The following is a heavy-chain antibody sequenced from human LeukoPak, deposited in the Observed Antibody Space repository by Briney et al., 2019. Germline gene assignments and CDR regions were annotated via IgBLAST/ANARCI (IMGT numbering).Heavy chain of an antibody. J-gene: IGHJ3*02. V-gene: IGHV3-11*04. CDR2: ISSSGSPI. Sequence: PGGSLRLSCAASGFGFSDYYMNWVRQAPGKGLEWVSYISSSGSPIYYADSVKGRFTISRDNAKNSLYLQMNSLRAEDTAVYYCARDLGDYVGYDAFDIWGQGTMVTVSS. CDR1: GFGFSDYY. D-gene: IGHD4-17*01. CDR3: ARDLGDYVGYDAFDI.